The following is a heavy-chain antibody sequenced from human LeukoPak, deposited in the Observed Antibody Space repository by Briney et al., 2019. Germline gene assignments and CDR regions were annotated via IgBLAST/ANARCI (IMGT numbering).Heavy chain of an antibody. D-gene: IGHD2-21*01. V-gene: IGHV3-74*01. CDR1: GFTFSSYW. CDR2: IDSDGRSRTSP. CDR3: VRDVWGDRDSFFDS. Sequence: TGGSLRLSCAAAGFTFSSYWMHWVRQVPGKRLQWVARIDSDGRSRTSPSYAESVKGRFTISRDNAQNTLYLQMNSLRAEDTAVYYCVRDVWGDRDSFFDSWGQGTPVTVSS. J-gene: IGHJ4*02.